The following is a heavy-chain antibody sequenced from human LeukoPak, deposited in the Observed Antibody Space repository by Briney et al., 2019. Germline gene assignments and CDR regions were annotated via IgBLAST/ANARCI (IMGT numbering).Heavy chain of an antibody. V-gene: IGHV3-43*01. Sequence: GGSLRLSCAASGFNFRHYTMHWVRQTPGKGLEWVSLISWNAYSTSYGASVEGRFTISRDNNKGALNLQMNSLRAEDTGFYYCARDSSGSLDHWGQGTLVTVSS. CDR3: ARDSSGSLDH. CDR1: GFNFRHYT. J-gene: IGHJ4*02. D-gene: IGHD1-26*01. CDR2: ISWNAYST.